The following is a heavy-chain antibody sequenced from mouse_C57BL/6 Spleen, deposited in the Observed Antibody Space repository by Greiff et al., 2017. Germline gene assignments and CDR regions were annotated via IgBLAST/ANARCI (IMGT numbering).Heavy chain of an antibody. Sequence: EVQLVESGGGLVKPGGSLKLSCAASGFTFSSYAMSWVRQTPEKRLEWVATISDGGSYTYYPDNVKGRFTISRDNSKNNLYLQMSHLKSEDTAMYYCARQGDDRYFAVWGTGTTVTVSS. D-gene: IGHD2-2*01. J-gene: IGHJ1*03. V-gene: IGHV5-4*01. CDR2: ISDGGSYT. CDR1: GFTFSSYA. CDR3: ARQGDDRYFAV.